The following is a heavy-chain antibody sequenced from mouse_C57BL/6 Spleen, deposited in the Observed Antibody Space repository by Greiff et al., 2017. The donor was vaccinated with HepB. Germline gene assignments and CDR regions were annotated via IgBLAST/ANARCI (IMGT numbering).Heavy chain of an antibody. CDR1: GFTFSSYT. D-gene: IGHD1-1*01. V-gene: IGHV5-9*01. J-gene: IGHJ2*01. Sequence: EVQLVESGGGLVKPGGSLKLSCAASGFTFSSYTMSWVRQTPEKRLEWVATISAGGGNTYYPDSVKGRFTISRDNAKNTLYLQMSSLRSEDTALYYCAASYYYGSSPFFDYWGQGTTLTVSS. CDR3: AASYYYGSSPFFDY. CDR2: ISAGGGNT.